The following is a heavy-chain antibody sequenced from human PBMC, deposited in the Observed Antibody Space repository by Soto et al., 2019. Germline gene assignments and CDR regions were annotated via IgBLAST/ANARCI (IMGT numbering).Heavy chain of an antibody. CDR2: IVVGSGNT. CDR1: GLTFRGSA. CDR3: AADVLTYGNGGYFFDGFDT. Sequence: GASVNVSRKASGLTFRGSAVQCVVQRHELSRDWIGWIVVGSGNTSYAQDFQGRVTIKRDMSTDTVYMELSSLSSEDSAVFFCAADVLTYGNGGYFFDGFDTWGQGTKVTVSS. V-gene: IGHV1-58*01. J-gene: IGHJ3*02. D-gene: IGHD2-15*01.